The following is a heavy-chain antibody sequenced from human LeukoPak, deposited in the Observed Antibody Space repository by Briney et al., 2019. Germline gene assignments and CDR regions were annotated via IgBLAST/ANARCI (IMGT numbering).Heavy chain of an antibody. CDR1: GFTFSSYW. D-gene: IGHD6-13*01. V-gene: IGHV4-34*01. J-gene: IGHJ1*01. CDR3: ARSIAAAGTRH. CDR2: INHSGST. Sequence: ESLRLSCAASGFTFSSYWMGWVRQAPGKGLEWIGEINHSGSTNYNSSLKSRVTISVDTSKNQFSLKLSSVTAADTAVYFCARSIAAAGTRHWGQGTLVTVSS.